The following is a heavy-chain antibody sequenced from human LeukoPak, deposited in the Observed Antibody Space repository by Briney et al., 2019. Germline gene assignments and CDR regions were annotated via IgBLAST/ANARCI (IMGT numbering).Heavy chain of an antibody. D-gene: IGHD1-26*01. CDR1: GFTVSNNY. V-gene: IGHV3-66*01. CDR3: ARGLTVGATGVWAFDI. Sequence: GGSVILSCAASGFTVSNNYMTWVRQAPGKGLEWVSVMYRVGNTYYADFVKGRFTISRDNFKNTLHLQMNSLRVEDTALYYCARGLTVGATGVWAFDIWGDGTLASVSS. J-gene: IGHJ3*02. CDR2: MYRVGNT.